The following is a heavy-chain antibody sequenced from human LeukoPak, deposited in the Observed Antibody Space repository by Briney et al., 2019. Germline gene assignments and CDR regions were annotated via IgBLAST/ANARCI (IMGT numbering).Heavy chain of an antibody. CDR3: ARADNWFDP. V-gene: IGHV1-8*02. J-gene: IGHJ5*02. CDR1: GYTFTGYY. CDR2: INPNSGNT. Sequence: ASVKVSCKASGYTFTGYYMHWVRQAPGQGLEWMGWINPNSGNTGYAQKFQGRVTMTRNTSISTAYMELSSLRSEDTAVYYCARADNWFDPWGQGTLVTVSS.